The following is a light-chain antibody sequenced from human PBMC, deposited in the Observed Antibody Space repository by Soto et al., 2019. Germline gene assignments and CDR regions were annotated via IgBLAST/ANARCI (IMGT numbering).Light chain of an antibody. V-gene: IGLV2-11*01. J-gene: IGLJ1*01. CDR3: CSYTGSYSYV. Sequence: QSVLAQPPPMSGASWQSGPHSCPGTSSEVGGYSYVSWYQQHPGKAPQLIIYDVTERPSGVPDRFSGSKSGNTASLTISGLQAEDEADYYCCSYTGSYSYVFGIGTKVTVL. CDR1: SSEVGGYSY. CDR2: DVT.